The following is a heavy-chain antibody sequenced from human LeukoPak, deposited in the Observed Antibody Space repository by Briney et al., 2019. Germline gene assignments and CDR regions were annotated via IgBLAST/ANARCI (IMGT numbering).Heavy chain of an antibody. Sequence: ASVKVSCKASGYTLTSYDIKWVRQATGQGLEWMGWMNPNSGNTGYAQKFQGRVTMTRNTSISTAYMELSSLRSEDTAVYYCARVPRRITIFGVASGRAFDIWGQGTMVTVSS. CDR3: ARVPRRITIFGVASGRAFDI. J-gene: IGHJ3*02. D-gene: IGHD3-3*01. CDR2: MNPNSGNT. V-gene: IGHV1-8*01. CDR1: GYTLTSYD.